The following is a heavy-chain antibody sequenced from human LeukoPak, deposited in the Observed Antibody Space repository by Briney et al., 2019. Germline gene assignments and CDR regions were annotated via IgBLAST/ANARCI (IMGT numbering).Heavy chain of an antibody. CDR2: IKQDGSEK. Sequence: GGSLRLSCAVSGFTFSGFWMSWSRQAPGKGLEWVANIKQDGSEKYYVDSVKGRFTISRDNAKNSLYLQMNSLRAEDTAVYYCARAHRDYYDYWGQGTLVTVSS. V-gene: IGHV3-7*03. CDR1: GFTFSGFW. J-gene: IGHJ4*02. D-gene: IGHD1-14*01. CDR3: ARAHRDYYDY.